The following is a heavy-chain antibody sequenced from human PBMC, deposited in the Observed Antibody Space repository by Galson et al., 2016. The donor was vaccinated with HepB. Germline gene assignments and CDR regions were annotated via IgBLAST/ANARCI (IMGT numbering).Heavy chain of an antibody. V-gene: IGHV1-2*02. J-gene: IGHJ1*01. CDR2: INPNPGRT. CDR1: GYTFTDYY. CDR3: ARAQSNWNAH. D-gene: IGHD1-1*01. Sequence: SVKVSCKASGYTFTDYYMHWVRQAPGQGLEWMGWINPNPGRTKYAQKFQGRVTMTRDSSISTAYVELTGLTSDDTAIYYCARAQSNWNAHWGPGTLVTVSS.